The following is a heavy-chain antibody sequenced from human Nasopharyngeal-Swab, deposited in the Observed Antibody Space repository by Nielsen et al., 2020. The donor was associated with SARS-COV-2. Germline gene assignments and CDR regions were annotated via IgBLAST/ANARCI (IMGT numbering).Heavy chain of an antibody. J-gene: IGHJ6*03. V-gene: IGHV3-7*01. Sequence: LSLTCAASGFSFSTYWMTWVRQAPGKGLEWVANIKQDGSEKYYADSVKGRFTISRDNSKNTLYLQMNSLRAEDTAVYYCARAKQQLVLGSYYYYYYMDVWGKGTTVTVSS. CDR2: IKQDGSEK. D-gene: IGHD6-13*01. CDR1: GFSFSTYW. CDR3: ARAKQQLVLGSYYYYYYMDV.